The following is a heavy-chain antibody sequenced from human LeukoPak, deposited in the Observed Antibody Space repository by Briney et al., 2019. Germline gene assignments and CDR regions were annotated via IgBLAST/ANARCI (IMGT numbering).Heavy chain of an antibody. CDR2: ISSSGSA. CDR3: ATVPTRTPYYYMDV. D-gene: IGHD1-1*01. J-gene: IGHJ6*03. CDR1: GGSISSYY. Sequence: PSETLSLTCTVSGGSISSYYWNWIRQPAGKGLEWIGRISSSGSANYNPSLKSRVTLSVDTSRNQLSLILNSVTAADTAVFYCATVPTRTPYYYMDVWGKGTTVIVSS. V-gene: IGHV4-4*07.